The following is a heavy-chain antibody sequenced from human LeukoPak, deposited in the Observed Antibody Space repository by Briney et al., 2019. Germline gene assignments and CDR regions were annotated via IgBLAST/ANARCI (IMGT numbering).Heavy chain of an antibody. CDR2: IYHSGST. CDR1: GGSISSSSYY. CDR3: ATGWSGYYWTT. D-gene: IGHD3-3*01. V-gene: IGHV4-39*07. J-gene: IGHJ5*02. Sequence: SETLSLTCTVSGGSISSSSYYWGWIRQRPGKGLEWIGSIYHSGSTYYNTSLKSRVTISVDTSKNQFSLKLNSVTAADTAVYYCATGWSGYYWTTWGQGTLVAVSS.